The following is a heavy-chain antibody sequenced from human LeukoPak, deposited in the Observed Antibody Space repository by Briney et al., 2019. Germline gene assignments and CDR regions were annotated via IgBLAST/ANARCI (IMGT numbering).Heavy chain of an antibody. CDR2: IRYDGSNK. CDR1: GFTCSSYG. CDR3: AKGEPDYGDYNLLLH. V-gene: IGHV3-30*02. J-gene: IGHJ4*02. Sequence: GGSLRLSCAASGFTCSSYGMHWVRQAPGKGLEWVAFIRYDGSNKYYADSVKGRFTISRDNSKNTLYLQMNSLRAEDTAVYYCAKGEPDYGDYNLLLHWGQGTLVTVSS. D-gene: IGHD4-17*01.